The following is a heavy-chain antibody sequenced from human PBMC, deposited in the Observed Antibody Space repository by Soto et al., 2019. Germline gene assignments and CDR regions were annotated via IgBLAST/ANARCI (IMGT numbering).Heavy chain of an antibody. CDR2: IYSSGST. Sequence: QVQLQESGPGLVKPSETLSLTCTVSGGSIISYYWSWIRQPPGKGLEWIGYIYSSGSTNYNPSLKGRGSLSVDTSQNPFSLKLSSVTAADTAVYYCARGQWLANDSFDIWLQGTMLTVSS. J-gene: IGHJ3*02. V-gene: IGHV4-59*01. CDR3: ARGQWLANDSFDI. CDR1: GGSIISYY. D-gene: IGHD6-19*01.